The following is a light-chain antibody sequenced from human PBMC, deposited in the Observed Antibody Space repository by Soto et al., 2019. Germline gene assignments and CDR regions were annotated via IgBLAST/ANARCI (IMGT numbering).Light chain of an antibody. CDR2: DVS. CDR3: SSYRGSSTYD. CDR1: SSDVGTYNF. V-gene: IGLV2-14*01. Sequence: QSVLTQPASVSGSPGQSITISCTGTSSDVGTYNFVSWYQQHPGKAPKLMIHDVSNRPSGVSDRFSGSKSGNTASLTISGLQAEDEADYYCSSYRGSSTYDFGTGTKVTVL. J-gene: IGLJ1*01.